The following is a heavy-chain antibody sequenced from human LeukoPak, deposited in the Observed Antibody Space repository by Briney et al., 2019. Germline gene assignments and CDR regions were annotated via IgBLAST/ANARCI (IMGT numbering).Heavy chain of an antibody. Sequence: SETLSLTCAVYGGSFSGYYWSWIRQPPGKGLEWIGEINHSGSTNYNPSLKSRVTISVDTSKNQFSLKLSSVTAADTAVYYCARQGGYYYYYYMDVWGKGTTVTISS. D-gene: IGHD3-16*01. CDR2: INHSGST. V-gene: IGHV4-34*01. CDR1: GGSFSGYY. J-gene: IGHJ6*03. CDR3: ARQGGYYYYYYMDV.